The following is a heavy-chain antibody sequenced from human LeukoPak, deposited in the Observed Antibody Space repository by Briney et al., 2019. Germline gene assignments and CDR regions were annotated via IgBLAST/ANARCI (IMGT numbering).Heavy chain of an antibody. CDR2: IQGSGGIR. J-gene: IGHJ3*02. D-gene: IGHD4-17*01. V-gene: IGHV3-23*01. CDR3: GRAPNGDYIGAFEM. CDR1: GFPFSAYA. Sequence: AGGSLRLSCIGSGFPFSAYAMTWLRQAPGKGLEWVSSIQGSGGIRGYADSVKGRFTISRDNSKNTLFLQMNSLRGEDTAVYYCGRAPNGDYIGAFEMWGPGTLVTVSS.